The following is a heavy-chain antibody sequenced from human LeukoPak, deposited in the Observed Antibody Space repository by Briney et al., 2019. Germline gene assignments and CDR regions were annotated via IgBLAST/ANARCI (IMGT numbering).Heavy chain of an antibody. CDR2: ISRGGVIS. D-gene: IGHD2-15*01. CDR3: VSRAGSPCGPFDD. CDR1: GFTFSDYA. J-gene: IGHJ4*02. V-gene: IGHV3-23*01. Sequence: GGSLRLSCAASGFTFSDYAINWVRQAPGKGLEWVSAISRGGVISYYADSVKGRFTISRDNSNNTLYLHMNSLRAEDTAVYYCVSRAGSPCGPFDDWGQGTLVTVSS.